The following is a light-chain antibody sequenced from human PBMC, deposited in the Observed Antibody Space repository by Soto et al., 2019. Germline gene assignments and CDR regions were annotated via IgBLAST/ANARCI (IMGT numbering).Light chain of an antibody. J-gene: IGLJ2*01. CDR1: SSDVGGYNY. V-gene: IGLV2-14*01. Sequence: QSALTQPASVSGSPGQSITISCTGTSSDVGGYNYVSWYKQHPGKAPKLMIYDVSNRPSGVSNRFSGSKSGNTASLTISGLQAEDEADYYCCSYTRSNTLVFGGGTKLTVL. CDR3: CSYTRSNTLV. CDR2: DVS.